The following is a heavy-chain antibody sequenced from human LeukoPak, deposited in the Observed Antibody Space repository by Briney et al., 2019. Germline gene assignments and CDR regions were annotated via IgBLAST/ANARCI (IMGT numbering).Heavy chain of an antibody. CDR3: ARAVVSSGWLDY. J-gene: IGHJ4*02. CDR2: IYHSGST. V-gene: IGHV4-30-2*01. D-gene: IGHD6-19*01. Sequence: SETLSLTCSVSGGSISGYHWSWIRQPPGKGLEWIGYIYHSGSTYYNPSLKSRVTISVDRSKNQFSLKLSSVTAADTAVYYCARAVVSSGWLDYWGQGTLVTVSS. CDR1: GGSISGYH.